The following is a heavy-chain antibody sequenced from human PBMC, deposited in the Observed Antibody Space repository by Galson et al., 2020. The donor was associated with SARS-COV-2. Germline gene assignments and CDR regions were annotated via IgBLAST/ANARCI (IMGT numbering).Heavy chain of an antibody. CDR3: ARYKDIPNKAAVAFDY. V-gene: IGHV4-59*01. CDR2: IHYSGST. Sequence: ETLSLTCTVSGGSISGYYWSWIRQPPGKGLDWIGYIHYSGSTNYNPSLESRVTISVDTSKNQFSLNLRSVTAADTAVYYCARYKDIPNKAAVAFDYWGQGTLVTVSS. CDR1: GGSISGYY. D-gene: IGHD6-13*01. J-gene: IGHJ4*02.